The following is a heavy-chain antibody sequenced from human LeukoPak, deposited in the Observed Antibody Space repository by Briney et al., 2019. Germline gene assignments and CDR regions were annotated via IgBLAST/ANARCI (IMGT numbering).Heavy chain of an antibody. CDR2: ISTSSSAI. D-gene: IGHD6-19*01. J-gene: IGHJ4*02. V-gene: IGHV3-48*01. CDR1: GFTFSSYG. CDR3: ARDRTSSGPSVIFVY. Sequence: PGGSLRLSCAASGFTFSSYGMHWVRPAPGKGLEWISCISTSSSAIYYADSVKGRFTISRDNAKNSLYLQMNSLRAEDTAVYYCARDRTSSGPSVIFVYWGQGTLVTVSS.